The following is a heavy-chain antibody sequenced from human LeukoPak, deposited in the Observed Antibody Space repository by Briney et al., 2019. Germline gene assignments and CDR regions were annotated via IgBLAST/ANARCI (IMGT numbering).Heavy chain of an antibody. D-gene: IGHD3-22*01. J-gene: IGHJ4*02. CDR2: ISWNSRSI. V-gene: IGHV3-9*01. CDR3: AKGTESNGYYYGDFLDY. CDR1: GFRFDSQA. Sequence: GGSLRLSCAASGFRFDSQAMHWVRQAPGKGLEWVSGISWNSRSIGYADSVKDRFTISRDNTKNSLYLEMNSLRADDTALYYCAKGTESNGYYYGDFLDYWGQGTLVTVSS.